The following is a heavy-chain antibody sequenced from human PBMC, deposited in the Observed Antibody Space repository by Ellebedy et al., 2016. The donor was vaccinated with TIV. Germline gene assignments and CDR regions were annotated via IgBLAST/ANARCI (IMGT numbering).Heavy chain of an antibody. Sequence: MPSETLSLTCTVSGGSIGAYYWSWIRQPPRKGLEWIGYVYYSGSTNYDPSLKSRVTISVDVPKNQFSLKLNSVTAADTAVYYCARGGTVTSGTPVPEYWGQGTLVTVSS. D-gene: IGHD4-17*01. CDR2: VYYSGST. CDR3: ARGGTVTSGTPVPEY. J-gene: IGHJ4*02. V-gene: IGHV4-59*08. CDR1: GGSIGAYY.